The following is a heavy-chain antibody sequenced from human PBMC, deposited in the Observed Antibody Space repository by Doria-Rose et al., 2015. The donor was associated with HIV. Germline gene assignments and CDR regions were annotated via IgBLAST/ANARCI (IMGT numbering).Heavy chain of an antibody. CDR2: IFSDDER. D-gene: IGHD6-13*01. CDR1: GVSLSSPGMG. CDR3: ARIKSSRWYHKYYFDF. Sequence: QITLKESGPVLVKPTETLTLTCTVSGVSLSSPGMGVSWIRQPPGKALEWLANIFSDDERSYNTSLKSRLTIARGTSKNQVVLTMTDMDPVDTATYYCARIKSSRWYHKYYFDFWGRGTLVIVSA. V-gene: IGHV2-26*01. J-gene: IGHJ4*02.